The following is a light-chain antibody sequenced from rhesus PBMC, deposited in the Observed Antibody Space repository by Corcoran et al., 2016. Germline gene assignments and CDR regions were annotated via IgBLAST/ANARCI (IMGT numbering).Light chain of an antibody. V-gene: IGKV1S25*01. Sequence: DIQMTQSPSSLSASVGDTFTITCRARQNISNWLAWYQHQPGKAPKLLIYAASSLESGVPSRFRGSGHGTEFTLTISSLQPEDFATYDCQQHNSHPYSVGQGTKVEIK. CDR3: QQHNSHPYS. CDR1: QNISNW. J-gene: IGKJ2*01. CDR2: AAS.